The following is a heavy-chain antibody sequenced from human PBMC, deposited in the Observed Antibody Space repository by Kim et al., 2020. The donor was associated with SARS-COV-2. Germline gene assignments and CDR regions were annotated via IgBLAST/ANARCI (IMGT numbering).Heavy chain of an antibody. J-gene: IGHJ5*02. D-gene: IGHD6-25*01. CDR1: GGSISSGGYY. V-gene: IGHV4-31*03. CDR3: ARDAATFLSSWFDP. CDR2: IYYSGST. Sequence: SETLSLTCTVSGGSISSGGYYWSWIRQHPGKGLEWIGYIYYSGSTYYNPSLKSRVTISVDKSKNQFSLKLSSVTAADTAVYYCARDAATFLSSWFDPWGQGTLVTVSS.